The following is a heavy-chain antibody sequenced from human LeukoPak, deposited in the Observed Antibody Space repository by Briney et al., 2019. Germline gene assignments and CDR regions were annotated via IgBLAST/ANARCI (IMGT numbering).Heavy chain of an antibody. Sequence: PGGSLRLSCAASGFTFSTYAMSWVRQAPGMGLEWVSTISNNGGDTYYADSVKGRLTISRDNSKNTLYLQMNSLRVEDTAIYYCAVYCSSVTCKGKFDPWGQGTLVTVSS. CDR1: GFTFSTYA. J-gene: IGHJ5*02. D-gene: IGHD2-2*01. CDR2: ISNNGGDT. V-gene: IGHV3-23*01. CDR3: AVYCSSVTCKGKFDP.